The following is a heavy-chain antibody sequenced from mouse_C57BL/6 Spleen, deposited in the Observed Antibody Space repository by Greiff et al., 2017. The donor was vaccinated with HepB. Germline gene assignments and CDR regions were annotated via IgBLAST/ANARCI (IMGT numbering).Heavy chain of an antibody. CDR1: GYTFTSYG. D-gene: IGHD1-2*01. V-gene: IGHV1-81*01. Sequence: VKLVESGAELARPGASVKLSCKASGYTFTSYGISWVKQRTGQGLEWIGEIYPRSGNTYYNEKFKGKATLTADKSSSTAYMELRSLTSEDSAVYFCAREGTAEWFAYWGQGTLVTVSA. CDR2: IYPRSGNT. J-gene: IGHJ3*01. CDR3: AREGTAEWFAY.